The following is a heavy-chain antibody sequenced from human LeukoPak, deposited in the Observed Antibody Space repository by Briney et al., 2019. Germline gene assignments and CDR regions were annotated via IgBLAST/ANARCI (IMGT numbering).Heavy chain of an antibody. CDR1: GGTFSIYA. Sequence: SVTVSCKASGGTFSIYAISWVRQAPGQGLEWMGGIIPIFGTANYAQKFQGRVTITADESTSTAYMELSSLRSENTAVYYCARDHRIDSSGSYYNLDYWGQGTLVTVSS. J-gene: IGHJ4*02. D-gene: IGHD1-26*01. CDR2: IIPIFGTA. V-gene: IGHV1-69*13. CDR3: ARDHRIDSSGSYYNLDY.